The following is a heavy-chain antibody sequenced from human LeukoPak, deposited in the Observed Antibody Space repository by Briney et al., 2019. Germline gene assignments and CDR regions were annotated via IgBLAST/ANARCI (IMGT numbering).Heavy chain of an antibody. CDR1: GLTFSSYW. Sequence: GGSLRLSCAVSGLTFSSYWMHWVRQAPGKGLVRVSRINSDGSSTSYADSVKGRFTISRDNAKNTLYLQMNSLRAEDTAVYYCARASRLGYCSGWGQGTLVTVSS. J-gene: IGHJ4*02. CDR3: ARASRLGYCSG. CDR2: INSDGSST. V-gene: IGHV3-74*01. D-gene: IGHD2-15*01.